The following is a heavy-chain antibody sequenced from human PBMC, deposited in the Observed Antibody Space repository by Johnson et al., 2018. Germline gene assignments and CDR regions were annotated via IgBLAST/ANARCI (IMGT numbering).Heavy chain of an antibody. CDR3: EAHPHIYTAMVSVFAFDI. CDR2: ISSSSSTL. J-gene: IGHJ3*02. Sequence: VQLVESGGGLVQPGGSLRLCCAASGFTFSSYSMNWVRQAPGKGLEWVSYISSSSSTLDYADSVKGRFPISRDNAKNALYLQMNTLRAEDTAVYYCEAHPHIYTAMVSVFAFDIWGQGTRVTVSS. D-gene: IGHD5-18*01. CDR1: GFTFSSYS. V-gene: IGHV3-48*01.